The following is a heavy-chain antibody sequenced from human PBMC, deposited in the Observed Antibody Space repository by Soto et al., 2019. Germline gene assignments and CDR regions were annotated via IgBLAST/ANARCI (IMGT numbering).Heavy chain of an antibody. CDR3: AREYYYDSSGFDY. V-gene: IGHV4-31*03. CDR1: GVSISSGGYY. Sequence: PSETLSLTCTVSGVSISSGGYYLTWIRQHPQKGLEWIGHIYYSGSTYYNPSLKSRVTVSVDTSKNQFSLKLSSVTAADTAVYYCAREYYYDSSGFDYWGQGTLVTVSS. CDR2: IYYSGST. D-gene: IGHD3-22*01. J-gene: IGHJ4*02.